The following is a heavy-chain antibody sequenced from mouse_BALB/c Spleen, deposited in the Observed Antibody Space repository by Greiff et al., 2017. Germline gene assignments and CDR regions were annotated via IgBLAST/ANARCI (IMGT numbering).Heavy chain of an antibody. CDR2: IWGGGST. J-gene: IGHJ3*01. V-gene: IGHV2-6-5*01. Sequence: QVQLKQSGPGLVQPSQSLSITCTVSGFSLTSYGVSWFRQPPGKGLEWLGVIWGGGSTYYNSALKSRLSISKDNSKSQVFLKMNSLQTDDTAMYYCAKQYGSYDGYTWFAYWGQGTLVTGSA. D-gene: IGHD2-3*01. CDR3: AKQYGSYDGYTWFAY. CDR1: GFSLTSYG.